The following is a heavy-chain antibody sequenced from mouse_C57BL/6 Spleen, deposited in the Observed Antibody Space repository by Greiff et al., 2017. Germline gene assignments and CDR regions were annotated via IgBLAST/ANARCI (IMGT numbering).Heavy chain of an antibody. CDR1: GYTFTSYW. V-gene: IGHV1-55*01. CDR3: AREGAPRPYYFDY. D-gene: IGHD3-1*01. CDR2: IYPGSGST. J-gene: IGHJ2*01. Sequence: QVQLQQSGAELVKPGASVKMSCKASGYTFTSYWITWVKQRPGQGLEWIGDIYPGSGSTNYNEKFKSKATLTVDTSSSTAYMQLSSLTSEDSAVYYCAREGAPRPYYFDYWGQGTTLTVSS.